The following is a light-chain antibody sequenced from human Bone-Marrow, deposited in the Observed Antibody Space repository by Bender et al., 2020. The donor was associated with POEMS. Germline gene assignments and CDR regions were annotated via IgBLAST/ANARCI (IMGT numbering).Light chain of an antibody. Sequence: QSALTQPASVSGSPGQSITISCTGTNNDFGSYKFVSWYQQHPGRAPKLMIYEVSKRPSGVSNRFSGSKSGNTASLTISGLQAEDEADYYCCSYAGSSTWVFGGGTKLTVL. CDR3: CSYAGSSTWV. V-gene: IGLV2-23*02. CDR2: EVS. J-gene: IGLJ3*02. CDR1: NNDFGSYKF.